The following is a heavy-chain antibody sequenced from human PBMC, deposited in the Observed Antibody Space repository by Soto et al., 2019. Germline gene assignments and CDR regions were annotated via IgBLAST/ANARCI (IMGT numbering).Heavy chain of an antibody. Sequence: GESLKISCAASGFTFSSYSMNWVRQAPGKGLEWVSSISSSSSYIYYADSVKGRFTISRDNAKNSLYLQMNSLRAEDTAVYYCAVRGYCSGGSCRGYYYYGMDVWGQGTTVTVSS. CDR1: GFTFSSYS. J-gene: IGHJ6*02. D-gene: IGHD2-15*01. CDR3: AVRGYCSGGSCRGYYYYGMDV. V-gene: IGHV3-21*01. CDR2: ISSSSSYI.